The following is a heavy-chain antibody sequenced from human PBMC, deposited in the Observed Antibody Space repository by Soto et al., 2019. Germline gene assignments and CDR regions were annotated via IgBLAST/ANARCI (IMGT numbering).Heavy chain of an antibody. V-gene: IGHV3-74*01. CDR2: IDSYGSAT. CDR3: ARGWVEGLSRQPPTDY. D-gene: IGHD3-3*01. CDR1: GFTFSRYW. Sequence: GALRLSCAASGFTFSRYWMHWVRQAPGKGLVWVSRIDSYGSATSQVDSVEGRFTISRDNAKNTLYLQMNSLRAEDTAVYYCARGWVEGLSRQPPTDYWGQGTLVTVSS. J-gene: IGHJ4*02.